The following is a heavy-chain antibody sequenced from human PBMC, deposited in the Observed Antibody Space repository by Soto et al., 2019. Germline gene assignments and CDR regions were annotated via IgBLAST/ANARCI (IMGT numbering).Heavy chain of an antibody. CDR3: VKNSGWFNT. J-gene: IGHJ5*01. CDR2: IDGSGGIT. V-gene: IGHV3-23*01. CDR1: GFTFGTTD. D-gene: IGHD3-10*01. Sequence: QLLQSGGGLVQPGGSLTLSCAASGFTFGTTDMSWVRQAPGEGLEWVSTIDGSGGITYYADSVKGRFTISRDNSMNTVYLQMNSLRGDDTALYYCVKNSGWFNTWGHGALVTVSS.